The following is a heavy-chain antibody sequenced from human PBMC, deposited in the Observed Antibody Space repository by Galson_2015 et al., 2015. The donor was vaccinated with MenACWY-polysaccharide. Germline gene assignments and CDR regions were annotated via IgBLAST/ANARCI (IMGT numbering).Heavy chain of an antibody. CDR1: GYNFNTFW. Sequence: QSGAEVKKPGESLKISCEASGYNFNTFWIGWARQLPGKGLEWMGIIFPATSSTKYSPSFQGQVTISADKSNSTAYLQWTSLKASDTASYFCASHQLGPAWSPAGHWGQGTLIIVSS. V-gene: IGHV5-51*03. D-gene: IGHD2-8*02. CDR2: IFPATSST. J-gene: IGHJ4*02. CDR3: ASHQLGPAWSPAGH.